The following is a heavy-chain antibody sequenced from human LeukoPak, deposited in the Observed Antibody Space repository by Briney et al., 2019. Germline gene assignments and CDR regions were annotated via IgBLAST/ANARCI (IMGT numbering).Heavy chain of an antibody. V-gene: IGHV4-38-2*02. CDR1: GYSISSGYY. Sequence: PSETLSLTCAVSGYSISSGYYWGWIRQPPGKGLEWIGSIYHSGSTYYNPSLKSRVTISVDTSKNQFSLKLSSVTAADTAVYYCARDPRSYYGSGSWFDPWGQGTLVTVSS. CDR2: IYHSGST. J-gene: IGHJ5*02. CDR3: ARDPRSYYGSGSWFDP. D-gene: IGHD3-10*01.